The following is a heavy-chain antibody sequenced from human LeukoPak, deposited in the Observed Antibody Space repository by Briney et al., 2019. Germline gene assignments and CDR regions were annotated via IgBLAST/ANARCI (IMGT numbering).Heavy chain of an antibody. V-gene: IGHV4-34*01. CDR2: INHSGST. Sequence: PSETLSLTCAVYGGSFSVYYWSWIRQPPGKGLEWIGEINHSGSTNYNPSLKSRVTISVDTSNNHFSLKLSSVTAADTAVYFCARGFRGDNFDYWGQGTLVTVSS. J-gene: IGHJ4*02. CDR1: GGSFSVYY. D-gene: IGHD3-10*01. CDR3: ARGFRGDNFDY.